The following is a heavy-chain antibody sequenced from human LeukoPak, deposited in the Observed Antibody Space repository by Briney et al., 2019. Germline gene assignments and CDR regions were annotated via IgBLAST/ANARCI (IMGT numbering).Heavy chain of an antibody. CDR2: IYYSGST. CDR1: GYSISSGYY. V-gene: IGHV4-38-2*02. J-gene: IGHJ5*02. D-gene: IGHD3-9*01. Sequence: KPSETLSLTCTVSGYSISSGYYWGWIRQPPGKGLEWIGSIYYSGSTYYNPSLKSRVTISVDTSKNQFSLKLSSVTAADTAVYYCARLDWFGGWFDPWGQGTLVTVSS. CDR3: ARLDWFGGWFDP.